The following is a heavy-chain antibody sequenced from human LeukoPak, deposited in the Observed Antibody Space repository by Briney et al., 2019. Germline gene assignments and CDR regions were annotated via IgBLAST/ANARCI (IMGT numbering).Heavy chain of an antibody. D-gene: IGHD6-13*01. J-gene: IGHJ4*02. CDR3: VKDLYLISALGTTPFVH. V-gene: IGHV3-23*01. Sequence: GGSLRLSCVAPGFTFNNYAMGWVRQTPATGLEWVSVITGRGGSTYYADSVKGRFTISRDNSNNTLYLQMNSLRDEDTAIYFCVKDLYLISALGTTPFVHWGQGTLVTVSS. CDR2: ITGRGGST. CDR1: GFTFNNYA.